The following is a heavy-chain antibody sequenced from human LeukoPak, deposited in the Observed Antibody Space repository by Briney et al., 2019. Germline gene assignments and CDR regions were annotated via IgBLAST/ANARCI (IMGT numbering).Heavy chain of an antibody. D-gene: IGHD3-3*01. V-gene: IGHV4-59*08. CDR3: ARHVGFFDAFDI. Sequence: KPSETLSLTCTVSGXSISSHYWTWIRQSPGKRQEWIGYVFYSGTTSYSPSLNSRVTISIDTSKNQFSLKLSSVTAADTAVYFCARHVGFFDAFDIWGQGTMVTVSS. J-gene: IGHJ3*02. CDR2: VFYSGTT. CDR1: GXSISSHY.